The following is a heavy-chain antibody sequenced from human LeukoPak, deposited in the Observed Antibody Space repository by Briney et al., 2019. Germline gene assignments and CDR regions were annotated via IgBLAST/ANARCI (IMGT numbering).Heavy chain of an antibody. CDR3: ARVKPGALYYFDY. V-gene: IGHV4-34*01. CDR2: IYHSGST. CDR1: GGSFSGYY. D-gene: IGHD3-10*01. J-gene: IGHJ4*02. Sequence: SETLSLTCAVYGGSFSGYYWSWIRQPPGKGLEWIGEIYHSGSTNYNPSLKSRVTISVDKSKNQFSLKLSSVTAADTAVYYCARVKPGALYYFDYWGQGTLVTVSS.